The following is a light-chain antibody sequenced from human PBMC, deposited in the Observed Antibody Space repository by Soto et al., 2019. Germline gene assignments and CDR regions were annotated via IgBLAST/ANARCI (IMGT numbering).Light chain of an antibody. V-gene: IGKV1-9*01. CDR3: QQYNSYPRT. CDR1: QAISSS. CDR2: AAS. Sequence: DIQLTQSPSFLSASVGDRVTITCRASQAISSSLAWYQHNPGKAPKLLIYAASTLQNGVPSSFSGSGSGTEFTLTISSLQPEDFATYYCQQYNSYPRTFGQGTKVEIK. J-gene: IGKJ1*01.